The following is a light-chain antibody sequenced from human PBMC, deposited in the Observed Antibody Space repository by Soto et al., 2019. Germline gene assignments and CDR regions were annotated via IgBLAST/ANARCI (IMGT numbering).Light chain of an antibody. CDR3: QQRSNWPQGLT. V-gene: IGKV3-11*01. J-gene: IGKJ4*01. CDR1: QSVSSY. CDR2: DAS. Sequence: EIVLTQSPATLSLSPGERATLSCRASQSVSSYLAWYQQKPGQAPRLLIYDASNRATGIPARFSGSGSGTDFTLTSSSLEPEDFAVYYCQQRSNWPQGLTFGGGTKVEIK.